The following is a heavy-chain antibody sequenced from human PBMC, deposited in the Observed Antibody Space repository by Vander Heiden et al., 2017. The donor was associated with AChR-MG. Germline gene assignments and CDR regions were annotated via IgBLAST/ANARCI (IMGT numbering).Heavy chain of an antibody. CDR2: INHSGST. Sequence: QVQLQQWGAGLLKPSETLSLTCAVYGGSFSGYYWSWIRQPPGKGLEWIGEINHSGSTNYNPSLKSRVTISVDTSKNQFSLKLSSVTAADTAVYYCARVRLGRTFDYWGQGTLVTVSS. CDR3: ARVRLGRTFDY. V-gene: IGHV4-34*01. D-gene: IGHD7-27*01. CDR1: GGSFSGYY. J-gene: IGHJ4*02.